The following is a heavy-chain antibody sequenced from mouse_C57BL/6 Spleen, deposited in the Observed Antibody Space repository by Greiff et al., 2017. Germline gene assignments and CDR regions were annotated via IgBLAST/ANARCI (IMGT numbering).Heavy chain of an antibody. D-gene: IGHD2-4*01. V-gene: IGHV5-17*01. CDR3: AREDYDEGFAY. CDR2: ISSGSSTI. CDR1: GFTFSDYG. J-gene: IGHJ3*01. Sequence: EVKLMESGGGLVKPGGSLKLSCAASGFTFSDYGMHWVRQAPEKGLEWVAYISSGSSTIYYADTVKGRFTISRDNAKNTLFLQMTSLRSEDTAMYYCAREDYDEGFAYWGQGTLVTVSA.